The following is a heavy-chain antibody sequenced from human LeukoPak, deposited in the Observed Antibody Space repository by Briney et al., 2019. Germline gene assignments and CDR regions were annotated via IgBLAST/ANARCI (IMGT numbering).Heavy chain of an antibody. Sequence: ASVKVSCKASGYTFTNYYTHWMRQAPGQGLEWMGIINPSGGSASYAQKFQGRVTMTRDTSTSTVYMELSSLRSEDTAVYYWAGAVVAEQKGVFDYWGQGTLVTVSS. CDR1: GYTFTNYY. CDR2: INPSGGSA. V-gene: IGHV1-46*01. D-gene: IGHD2-15*01. J-gene: IGHJ4*02. CDR3: AGAVVAEQKGVFDY.